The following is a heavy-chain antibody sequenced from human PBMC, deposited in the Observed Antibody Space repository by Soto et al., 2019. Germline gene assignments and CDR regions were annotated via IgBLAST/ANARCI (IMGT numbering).Heavy chain of an antibody. J-gene: IGHJ4*02. Sequence: SETLSLTCTVSGGSISSYYWSWIRQPPGKGLEWIGYIYYSGSTNYNPSLKSRVTISVDTSKNQFSLKLSSVTAADTAVYYCARASFDYGDYDFDYWGQGTLVTGSS. CDR1: GGSISSYY. CDR3: ARASFDYGDYDFDY. D-gene: IGHD4-17*01. V-gene: IGHV4-59*01. CDR2: IYYSGST.